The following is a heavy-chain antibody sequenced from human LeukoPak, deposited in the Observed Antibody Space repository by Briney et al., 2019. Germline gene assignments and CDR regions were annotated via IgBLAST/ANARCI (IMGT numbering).Heavy chain of an antibody. J-gene: IGHJ5*02. CDR3: ARGEEWFDP. CDR2: TYYSVKT. Sequence: SETLSLTCSVSGGSISSYYWSWIRQPPGKGLEWIGYTYYSVKTHYNPSLKSRVTISVDTSKNQFSLKLSSVTAADTAVYYCARGEEWFDPWGQGTLVTVSS. V-gene: IGHV4-59*12. CDR1: GGSISSYY.